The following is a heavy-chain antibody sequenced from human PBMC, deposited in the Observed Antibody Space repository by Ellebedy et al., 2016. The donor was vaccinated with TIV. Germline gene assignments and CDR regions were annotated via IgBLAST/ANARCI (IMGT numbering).Heavy chain of an antibody. Sequence: GESLKISXAASGFTFSSYGMHWVRQAPGKGLEWVAVIWYDGSNKYYADSVKGRFTISRDNSRNTLYLQMNSLRAEDTAVYYCARAFKSRGVNRGIVVVPAARQQLGSFDYWGQGTLVTVSS. V-gene: IGHV3-33*08. D-gene: IGHD2-2*01. CDR2: IWYDGSNK. J-gene: IGHJ4*02. CDR3: ARAFKSRGVNRGIVVVPAARQQLGSFDY. CDR1: GFTFSSYG.